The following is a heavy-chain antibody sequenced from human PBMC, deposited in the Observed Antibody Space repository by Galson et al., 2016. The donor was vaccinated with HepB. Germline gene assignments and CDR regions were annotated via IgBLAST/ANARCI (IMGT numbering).Heavy chain of an antibody. CDR2: IRPQRDGRTP. J-gene: IGHJ4*02. V-gene: IGHV3-15*01. D-gene: IGHD3-10*01. Sequence: SLRLSCAASGFTFTQAWFTWVRQAPGKGLEWVGRIRPQRDGRTPDYATSVEGRFTISRDDPKNTVYLQMNSLKTEDTALYYCYGHLDYWGRGTLVTVSS. CDR3: YGHLDY. CDR1: GFTFTQAW.